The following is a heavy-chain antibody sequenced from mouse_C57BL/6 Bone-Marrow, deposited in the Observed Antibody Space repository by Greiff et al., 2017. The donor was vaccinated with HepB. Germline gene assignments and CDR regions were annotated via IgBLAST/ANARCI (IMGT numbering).Heavy chain of an antibody. CDR1: GYTFTDYY. Sequence: EVQLQQSGPVLVKPGASVKMSCKASGYTFTDYYMNWVKQSHGKSLEWIGVINPYNGGTSYNQKFKGKATLTVDKSSSTAYMELNSLTSEDSAVYYCAPFYYDYDEGDYWGQGTTLTVSS. V-gene: IGHV1-19*01. D-gene: IGHD2-4*01. CDR2: INPYNGGT. CDR3: APFYYDYDEGDY. J-gene: IGHJ2*01.